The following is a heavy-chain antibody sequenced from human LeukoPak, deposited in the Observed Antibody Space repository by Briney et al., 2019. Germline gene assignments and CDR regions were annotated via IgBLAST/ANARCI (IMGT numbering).Heavy chain of an antibody. CDR1: GFTFSDYY. CDR3: ARRSSLDY. V-gene: IGHV3-11*01. Sequence: GGSLRLSCAAPGFTFSDYYMGWIRQAPGKGLEWVSDISPGGSSISYADSVKGRFTISRDNAKSSLYLQMNNLRVEDTAVYYCARRSSLDYWGQGALVTVSS. D-gene: IGHD6-13*01. CDR2: ISPGGSSI. J-gene: IGHJ4*02.